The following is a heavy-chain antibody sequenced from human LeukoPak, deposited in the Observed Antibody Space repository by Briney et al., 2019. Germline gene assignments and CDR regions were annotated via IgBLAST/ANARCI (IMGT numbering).Heavy chain of an antibody. V-gene: IGHV4-34*01. J-gene: IGHJ5*02. Sequence: SETLTLTCAVYGGSFSGYYWSWIRQPPGKGLEWIGEINHSGSTNYNPSLNSRVTISVDTSKNQFSLKLSSVTAADTAVYYCAGTRGYSSSWYALPGWFDPWGQGTLVTVSS. CDR3: AGTRGYSSSWYALPGWFDP. CDR2: INHSGST. CDR1: GGSFSGYY. D-gene: IGHD6-13*01.